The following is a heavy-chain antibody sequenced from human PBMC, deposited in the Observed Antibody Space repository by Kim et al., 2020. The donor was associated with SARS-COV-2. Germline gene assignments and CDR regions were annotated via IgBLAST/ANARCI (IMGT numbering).Heavy chain of an antibody. CDR3: TTDLQGYSSSWFRDY. V-gene: IGHV3-15*01. D-gene: IGHD6-13*01. CDR2: IKSKTDGGTT. Sequence: GGSLRLSCAASGFTFSNAWMSWVRQAPGKGLEWVGRIKSKTDGGTTDYAAPVKGRFTISRDDSKNTLYLQMNSLKTEDTAVYYCTTDLQGYSSSWFRDYWGQGTLVTVSS. CDR1: GFTFSNAW. J-gene: IGHJ4*02.